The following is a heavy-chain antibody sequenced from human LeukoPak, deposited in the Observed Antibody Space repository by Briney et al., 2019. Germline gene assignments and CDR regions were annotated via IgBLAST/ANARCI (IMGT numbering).Heavy chain of an antibody. CDR2: ISSSGSTI. V-gene: IGHV3-11*01. CDR3: ARGSRIVVVPAAMDY. Sequence: GGSLRLSCAASGFTFSDYYMSWIRQAPGKGLEWVSYISSSGSTIYYADSVKGRFTISRDNAKNSLYLQMNSLRAEDTAVYYCARGSRIVVVPAAMDYWGRGTLVTVSS. J-gene: IGHJ4*02. D-gene: IGHD2-2*01. CDR1: GFTFSDYY.